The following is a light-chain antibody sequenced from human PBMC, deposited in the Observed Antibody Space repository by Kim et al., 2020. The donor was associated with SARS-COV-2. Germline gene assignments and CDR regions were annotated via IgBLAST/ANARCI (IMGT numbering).Light chain of an antibody. J-gene: IGLJ3*02. CDR3: LLYYGAFRV. Sequence: PGAPITPACCSSPGTVTSGNCPYWFQQKPGQAPRALIYDTSIQHSWTPARFSGSLLGGKAALTLSGAQAEDEADYYCLLYYGAFRVFGGGTQLTVL. CDR2: DTS. CDR1: PGTVTSGNC. V-gene: IGLV7-46*01.